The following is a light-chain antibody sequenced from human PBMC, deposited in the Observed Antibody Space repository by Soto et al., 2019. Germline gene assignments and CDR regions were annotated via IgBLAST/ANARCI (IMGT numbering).Light chain of an antibody. Sequence: ESVFTQPQGTLCLSPGERVTLACRTSQTVSSSYLAWYQQKPGQAPRLLIYAASYRATGIPDRFSGSGSGTDFNLTNSRLEAEDFTLDYCRQYHLPPRSF. CDR1: QTVSSSY. CDR3: RQYHLPPRS. J-gene: IGKJ2*04. CDR2: AAS. V-gene: IGKV3-20*01.